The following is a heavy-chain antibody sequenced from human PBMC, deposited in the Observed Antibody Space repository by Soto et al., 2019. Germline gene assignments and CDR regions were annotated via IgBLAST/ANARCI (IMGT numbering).Heavy chain of an antibody. V-gene: IGHV1-18*04. CDR1: GYNFSTYG. CDR3: ARLTTPTNPKYSYYYYMDM. J-gene: IGHJ6*03. Sequence: QVQLAQSGAEVKKPGASVEVSCKASGYNFSTYGVSWVRQAPGQGLEWMAWIGVSSGDTNFAQKFQGRLAVTTDTSKSTASMKLRGLRSDDTAVYYCARLTTPTNPKYSYYYYMDMWGEGTTVTVS. CDR2: IGVSSGDT. D-gene: IGHD5-18*01.